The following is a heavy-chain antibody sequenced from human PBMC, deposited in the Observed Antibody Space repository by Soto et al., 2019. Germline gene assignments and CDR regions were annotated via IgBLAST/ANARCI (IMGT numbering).Heavy chain of an antibody. CDR2: IYDTASA. CDR3: ARAASSASAADH. CDR1: GESISSGGYY. D-gene: IGHD6-6*01. J-gene: IGHJ4*02. V-gene: IGHV4-31*03. Sequence: QVQLQESGPGLVKASQTLSLICNVSGESISSGGYYWSWIRHHPGKGLEWIGYIYDTASAYYNPALMRRVTISMATSKNHFALKLSSVTAADTAVYYCARAASSASAADHWGQGTLITVSS.